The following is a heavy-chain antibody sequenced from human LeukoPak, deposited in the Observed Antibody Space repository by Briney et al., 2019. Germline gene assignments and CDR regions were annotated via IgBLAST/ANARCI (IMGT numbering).Heavy chain of an antibody. CDR3: ARSTTGSRGFGESPFDY. CDR2: ISSSSSTI. Sequence: GGSLRLSCAASGFTFSSYSMNWVRQAPGEGLEWVSYISSSSSTIYYADSVKGRFTISRDNAKNSLYLQMNSLRAEDTAVYYCARSTTGSRGFGESPFDYWGQGTLVTVSS. V-gene: IGHV3-48*04. CDR1: GFTFSSYS. D-gene: IGHD3-10*01. J-gene: IGHJ4*02.